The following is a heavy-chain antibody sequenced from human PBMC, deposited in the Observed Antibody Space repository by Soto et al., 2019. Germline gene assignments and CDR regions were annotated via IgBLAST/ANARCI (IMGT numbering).Heavy chain of an antibody. CDR1: GYTFTDYW. CDR3: ARDISNFRYYYYAIDV. V-gene: IGHV5-51*01. J-gene: IGHJ6*02. CDR2: IYPGDSDT. D-gene: IGHD4-4*01. Sequence: GESLKISCKGSGYTFTDYWIGWVRQLPGKGLEWMGIIYPGDSDTRYSPSFQGHVTITVYKSTNTAYLQWNTLRASDTAMYYCARDISNFRYYYYAIDVWGQRTTVGVSS.